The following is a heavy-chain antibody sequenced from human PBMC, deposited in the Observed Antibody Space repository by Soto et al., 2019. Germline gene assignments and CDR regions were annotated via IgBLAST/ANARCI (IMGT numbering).Heavy chain of an antibody. J-gene: IGHJ5*02. CDR1: GGSISSYY. Sequence: PSETLPLTCTVSGGSISSYYWSWIRQPPGKGLEWIGYIYYSGSTNYNPSLKSRVTISVDTSKNQFSLKLSSVTAADTAVYYCARSFGGVIATLKNWFDPWGQGTLVTVSS. CDR3: ARSFGGVIATLKNWFDP. V-gene: IGHV4-59*01. CDR2: IYYSGST. D-gene: IGHD3-16*02.